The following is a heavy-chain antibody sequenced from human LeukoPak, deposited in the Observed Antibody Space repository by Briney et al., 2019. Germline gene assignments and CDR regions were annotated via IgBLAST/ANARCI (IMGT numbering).Heavy chain of an antibody. CDR2: INPNSGGT. Sequence: GASVTVSCKASGYTFTGYYMHWVRQAPGQGLEWMGWINPNSGGTNYAQKFQGWVTMTRDTSISTAHMELSRLRSDDTAVYYCARETVFCSSGSCQIDRKNSWFDPWGQGTLVTVSS. J-gene: IGHJ5*02. CDR3: ARETVFCSSGSCQIDRKNSWFDP. V-gene: IGHV1-2*04. D-gene: IGHD2-15*01. CDR1: GYTFTGYY.